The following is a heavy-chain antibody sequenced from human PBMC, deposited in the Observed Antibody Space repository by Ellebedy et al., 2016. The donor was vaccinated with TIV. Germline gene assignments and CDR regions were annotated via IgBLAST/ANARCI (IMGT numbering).Heavy chain of an antibody. CDR2: INHSGNT. CDR3: ARGREQWHRFDY. D-gene: IGHD6-19*01. V-gene: IGHV4-34*01. J-gene: IGHJ4*02. Sequence: SETLSLXCAVYGGSFTGYYWSWIRQPPGKGLEWIGEINHSGNTNYNPSLKSRVIISVDTSKSQFSLKLNSVTAADMAVYYCARGREQWHRFDYWGQGTLVTVSS. CDR1: GGSFTGYY.